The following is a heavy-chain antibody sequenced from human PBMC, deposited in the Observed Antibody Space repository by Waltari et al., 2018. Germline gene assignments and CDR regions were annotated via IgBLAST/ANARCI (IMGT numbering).Heavy chain of an antibody. D-gene: IGHD1-26*01. Sequence: QVQLQQSGAGLVKPSETLSLTCAVSGYSISSGYYWGWLRQPPGTGLEWIGGMDHRGSTCYNPSLESRVTRSVDTCKNQFSLKLISVTGPDTAVYDCYSEVRASDAFDIWGQGTMVTVSS. CDR3: YSEVRASDAFDI. J-gene: IGHJ3*02. CDR2: MDHRGST. CDR1: GYSISSGYY. V-gene: IGHV4-38-2*01.